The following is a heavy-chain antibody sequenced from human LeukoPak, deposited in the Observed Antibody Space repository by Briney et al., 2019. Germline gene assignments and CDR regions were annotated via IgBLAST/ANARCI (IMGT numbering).Heavy chain of an antibody. D-gene: IGHD3-10*01. CDR2: IYPGDSDT. CDR1: GYSFTSYW. CDR3: ARSVGSGSQKYYFDY. J-gene: IGHJ4*02. Sequence: GESLKISCKGSGYSFTSYWIGWVRQLPGKGLEWMGIIYPGDSDTRYSPSFQGQVTISADKSISTAYLQWTSLKASDTAMYYCARSVGSGSQKYYFDYWGQGILVTVSS. V-gene: IGHV5-51*01.